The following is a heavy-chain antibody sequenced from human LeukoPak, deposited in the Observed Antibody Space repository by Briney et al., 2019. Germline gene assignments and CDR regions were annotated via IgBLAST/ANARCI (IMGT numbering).Heavy chain of an antibody. CDR2: INHSAST. Sequence: SETLSLTCAVYGGSFSGYYWSWIRQPPGKGLEWIGEINHSASTNYNPSLKSRVTISVDTSKNQFSLKLSSVTAADTAVYYCARHPYSSSWYYLDYWGQGTLVTVSS. CDR1: GGSFSGYY. V-gene: IGHV4-34*01. CDR3: ARHPYSSSWYYLDY. D-gene: IGHD6-13*01. J-gene: IGHJ4*02.